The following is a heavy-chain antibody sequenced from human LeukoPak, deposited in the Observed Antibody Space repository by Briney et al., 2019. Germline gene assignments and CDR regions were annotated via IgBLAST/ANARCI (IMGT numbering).Heavy chain of an antibody. CDR3: ARYIVVVAYFDY. CDR2: IYYSGST. Sequence: SETLSLTCTVSGGSISSYYWSWIRQPPGKGLEWIGYIYYSGSTNHNPSLKSRVTISVDTSKNQFSLKLSSVTAADTAVYYCARYIVVVAYFDYWGQGTLVTVSS. D-gene: IGHD2-2*01. CDR1: GGSISSYY. J-gene: IGHJ4*02. V-gene: IGHV4-59*08.